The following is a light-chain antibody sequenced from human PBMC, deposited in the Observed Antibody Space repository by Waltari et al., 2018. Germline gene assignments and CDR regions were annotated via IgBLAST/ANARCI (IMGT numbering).Light chain of an antibody. J-gene: IGKJ1*01. CDR3: QQYDNSPPWT. CDR1: QSFSSGY. CDR2: GAS. Sequence: EIVLTQSPGTLSLSPGERATLSCRASQSFSSGYIAWYQQKPGQAPRLLHYGASSRATGIPDRFSGSGSGTDFTLTISRLEPEDFAVYYCQQYDNSPPWTFGQGTKVEIK. V-gene: IGKV3-20*01.